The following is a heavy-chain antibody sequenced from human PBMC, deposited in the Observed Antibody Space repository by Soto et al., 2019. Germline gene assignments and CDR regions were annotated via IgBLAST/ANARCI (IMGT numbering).Heavy chain of an antibody. V-gene: IGHV3-23*01. CDR1: GFTFSSYA. CDR3: AKVRSSGWSPFDY. Sequence: PGGSLRLSCAASGFTFSSYAMSWVRQAPGKGLEWVSAISSSADSTYYADSMKGRFTISRDNSKNTLYLQMNSLSAEDTAVYYCAKVRSSGWSPFDYWGQGTVVTVS. J-gene: IGHJ4*02. D-gene: IGHD6-19*01. CDR2: ISSSADST.